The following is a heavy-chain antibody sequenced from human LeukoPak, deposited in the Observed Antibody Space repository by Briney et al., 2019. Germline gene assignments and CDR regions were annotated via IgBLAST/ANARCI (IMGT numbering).Heavy chain of an antibody. CDR2: IKQDGSEK. J-gene: IGHJ6*04. D-gene: IGHD2-15*01. CDR1: GFTFSSYW. Sequence: PGGSLRLSCAASGFTFSSYWMSWVRQALGKGLEWVANIKQDGSEKYYVDSVKGRFTISRDNAKNSLYLQMNSLRAEDTAVYYCARVSLPPVDDYYGMDVWGKGTTVTVSS. V-gene: IGHV3-7*03. CDR3: ARVSLPPVDDYYGMDV.